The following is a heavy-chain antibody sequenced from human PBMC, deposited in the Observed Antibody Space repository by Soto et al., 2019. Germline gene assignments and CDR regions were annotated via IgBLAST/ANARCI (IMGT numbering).Heavy chain of an antibody. Sequence: SVKVSCKASGGPFSSYAISWVRQAPGQGLEWMGGIIPIFGTANYAQKFQGRVTITADKSTSTAYMELSSLRSEDTAVYYFASVDTAMVDAFDIWGQGTMVTVSS. V-gene: IGHV1-69*06. D-gene: IGHD5-18*01. CDR3: ASVDTAMVDAFDI. CDR1: GGPFSSYA. CDR2: IIPIFGTA. J-gene: IGHJ3*02.